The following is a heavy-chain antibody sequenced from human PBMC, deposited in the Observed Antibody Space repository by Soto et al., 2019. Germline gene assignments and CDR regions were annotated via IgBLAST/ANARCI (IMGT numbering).Heavy chain of an antibody. V-gene: IGHV1-24*01. Sequence: RASVKVSCKVSGYTLTELSMHWVRQAPGKGLEWMGGFDPEDGETIYAQKFQGRVTMTEDTSTDTAYMELSSLRSEDTAVYYCERDEAQGALLAYSGQGTLVPVSS. CDR3: ERDEAQGALLAY. J-gene: IGHJ4*02. CDR2: FDPEDGET. CDR1: GYTLTELS.